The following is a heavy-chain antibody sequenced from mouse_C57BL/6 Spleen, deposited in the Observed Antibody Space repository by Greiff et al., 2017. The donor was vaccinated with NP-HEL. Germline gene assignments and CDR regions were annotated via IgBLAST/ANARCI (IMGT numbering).Heavy chain of an antibody. J-gene: IGHJ3*01. CDR1: GFTFSDYG. CDR2: ISSGSSTI. Sequence: EVQLVESGGGLVKPGGSLKLSCAASGFTFSDYGMHWVRQAPEKGLEWVAYISSGSSTIYYADTVKGRFTISRDNAKNTLFLQKTSMRSEDTAKYYCDRSYGSSYAWFAYWGQGTLVTVSA. D-gene: IGHD1-1*01. CDR3: DRSYGSSYAWFAY. V-gene: IGHV5-17*01.